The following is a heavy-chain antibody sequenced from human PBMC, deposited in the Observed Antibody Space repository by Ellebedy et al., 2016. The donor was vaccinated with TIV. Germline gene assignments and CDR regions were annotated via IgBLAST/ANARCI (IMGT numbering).Heavy chain of an antibody. V-gene: IGHV1-2*02. J-gene: IGHJ4*02. D-gene: IGHD1-1*01. CDR3: ARFSQLESPPLYY. CDR2: INPNSGGT. Sequence: ASVKVSCXASGYTFTSYDINWVRQATGQGLEWMGWINPNSGGTNYAQKFQGRVTMTRDTSISTAYMELSRLRSDDTAVYYCARFSQLESPPLYYWGQGTLVTVSS. CDR1: GYTFTSYD.